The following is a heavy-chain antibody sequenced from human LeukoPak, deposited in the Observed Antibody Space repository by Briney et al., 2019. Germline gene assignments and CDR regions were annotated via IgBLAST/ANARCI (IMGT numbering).Heavy chain of an antibody. J-gene: IGHJ5*02. CDR3: AKDPSYYYDSSGSGWFDL. CDR2: IYSGGST. Sequence: GSLRLSCAASGLTVSSNYMSWVRQAPGKGLEWVPVIYSGGSTYYADSVKGRFTISRDNAENSLYLQVNSLRAEDTALYFCAKDPSYYYDSSGSGWFDLWGQGTLVTVSS. D-gene: IGHD3-22*01. V-gene: IGHV3-53*05. CDR1: GLTVSSNY.